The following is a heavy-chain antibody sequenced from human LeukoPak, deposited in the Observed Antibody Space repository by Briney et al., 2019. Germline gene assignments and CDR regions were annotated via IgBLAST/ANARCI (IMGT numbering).Heavy chain of an antibody. J-gene: IGHJ4*02. CDR2: IFYSGST. CDR3: ARDTSGSYYFDY. Sequence: TSETLSLTCTVSSGSISNSNYYWGWIRQPPGKGLEWIGSIFYSGSTDYNPSLKNRVTISVDTSKNQFSLKLNSVTAADTAVYYCARDTSGSYYFDYWGQGTLVTVSS. CDR1: SGSISNSNYY. V-gene: IGHV4-39*02. D-gene: IGHD1-26*01.